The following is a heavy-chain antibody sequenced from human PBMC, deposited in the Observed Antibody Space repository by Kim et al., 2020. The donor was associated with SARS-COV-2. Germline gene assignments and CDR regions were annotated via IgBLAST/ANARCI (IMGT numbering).Heavy chain of an antibody. CDR3: ARDSSSWYGAFDI. CDR1: VFTVSSNY. V-gene: IGHV3-53*01. J-gene: IGHJ3*02. D-gene: IGHD6-13*01. Sequence: GGSLRLSCAASVFTVSSNYMSWVRQAPGKGLEWVSVIYSGGSTYYADSVKGRFTISRDNSKNTLYLQMNSLRAEDTAVYYCARDSSSWYGAFDIWGQGT. CDR2: IYSGGST.